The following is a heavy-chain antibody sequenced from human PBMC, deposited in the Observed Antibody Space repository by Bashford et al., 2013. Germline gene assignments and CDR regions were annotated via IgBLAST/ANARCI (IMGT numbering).Heavy chain of an antibody. D-gene: IGHD6-13*01. CDR2: ISTTGSYV. Sequence: GSLRLSCAASGFTFSSYGMHWVRQAPGKGLEWVSSISTTGSYVYYADSMKGRFTISRDNAKNSLYLQMNSLRAEDTAVYYCARNPGSTSDCWGQGTLVTVSS. J-gene: IGHJ4*02. CDR1: GFTFSSYG. CDR3: ARNPGSTSDC. V-gene: IGHV3-21*01.